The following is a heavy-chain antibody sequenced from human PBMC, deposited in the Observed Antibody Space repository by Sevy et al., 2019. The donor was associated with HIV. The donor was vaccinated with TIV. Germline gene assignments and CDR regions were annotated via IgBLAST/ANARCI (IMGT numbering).Heavy chain of an antibody. J-gene: IGHJ5*02. CDR1: GGSFSGYY. CDR3: ARSPPIVVVPGAPSWFDP. D-gene: IGHD2-2*01. Sequence: SETLSLTCAVHGGSFSGYYWNWIRQPPGKGLEWIGEINHSGSTNYNPSLKSRVTISVDTSKNQFSLKLSSVNAADTAVYYCARSPPIVVVPGAPSWFDPWGQGTLVTVSS. CDR2: INHSGST. V-gene: IGHV4-34*01.